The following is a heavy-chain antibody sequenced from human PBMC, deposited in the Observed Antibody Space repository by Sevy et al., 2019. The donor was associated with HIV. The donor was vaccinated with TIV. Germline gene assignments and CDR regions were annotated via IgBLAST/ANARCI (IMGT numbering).Heavy chain of an antibody. CDR1: GYTFTGYY. Sequence: GASVKVSCKASGYTFTGYYMHWVRQAPGQGLEWMGWINPNSGGTNYAQKFQGRVTMTRDTSISTAYMELSRLRSDDTAVYYCARVGFGSAIAVAGRAYFDYWGQGTLVTVSS. CDR2: INPNSGGT. J-gene: IGHJ4*02. V-gene: IGHV1-2*02. CDR3: ARVGFGSAIAVAGRAYFDY. D-gene: IGHD6-19*01.